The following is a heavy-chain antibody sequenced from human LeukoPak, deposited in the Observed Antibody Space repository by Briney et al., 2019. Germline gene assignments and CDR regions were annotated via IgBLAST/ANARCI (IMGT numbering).Heavy chain of an antibody. D-gene: IGHD3-22*01. CDR1: GFTFSSYA. J-gene: IGHJ4*02. Sequence: GGSLRLSCAASGFTFSSYAMSWVRQAPGKGLEWVSAISGSGGSTYYADSVKGRFTISRDNSKNTLYLQMNSLRAEDTAVYYCARASYDSSGYYYYFDYWGQGTLVTVSS. CDR2: ISGSGGST. V-gene: IGHV3-23*01. CDR3: ARASYDSSGYYYYFDY.